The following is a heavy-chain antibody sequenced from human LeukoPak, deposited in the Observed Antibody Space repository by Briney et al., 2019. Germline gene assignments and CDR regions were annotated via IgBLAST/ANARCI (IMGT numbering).Heavy chain of an antibody. J-gene: IGHJ4*02. D-gene: IGHD6-19*01. Sequence: GGSLRLSCAASGFTFSSYAMHWVRQAPGKGLEWVAVISYDGSNKYYADSVKGRFTISRDNSKNTLYLQMNSLRAEDTAVYYCARDLRLYSSGWYTVGDYWGQGTLVTVSS. V-gene: IGHV3-30*04. CDR1: GFTFSSYA. CDR3: ARDLRLYSSGWYTVGDY. CDR2: ISYDGSNK.